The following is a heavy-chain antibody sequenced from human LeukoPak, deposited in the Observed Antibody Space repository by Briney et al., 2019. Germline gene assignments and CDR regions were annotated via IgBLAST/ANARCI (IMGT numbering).Heavy chain of an antibody. V-gene: IGHV3-23*01. CDR3: AKDPRITKNYYYYYYMDV. CDR2: ISGSGGST. J-gene: IGHJ6*03. CDR1: GFTFTNHG. Sequence: PGGSLRLSCAASGFTFTNHGMSWVRQAPGKRLEWVSAISGSGGSTNYVDSVKGRFTISRDNSKNTLYLQMNSLRAEDTALYYCAKDPRITKNYYYYYYMDVWGKGTTVTVSS. D-gene: IGHD3-3*01.